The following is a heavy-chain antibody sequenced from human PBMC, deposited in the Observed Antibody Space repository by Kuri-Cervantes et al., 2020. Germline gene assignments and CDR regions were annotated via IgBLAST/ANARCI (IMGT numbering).Heavy chain of an antibody. CDR1: GFTFSNYW. CDR2: ISWNSGSI. V-gene: IGHV3-9*01. Sequence: GGSLRLSCAASGFTFSNYWMHWVRQAPGKGLEWVSGISWNSGSIGYADSVKGRFTISRDNAKNSLYLQMNSLRAEDTALYYCAKGGARLVRGLGGYFDLWGRGTLVTVSS. J-gene: IGHJ2*01. D-gene: IGHD3-10*01. CDR3: AKGGARLVRGLGGYFDL.